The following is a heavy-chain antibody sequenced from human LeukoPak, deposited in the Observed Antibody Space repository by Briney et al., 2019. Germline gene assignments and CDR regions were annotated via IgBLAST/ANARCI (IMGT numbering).Heavy chain of an antibody. CDR1: GGSISSSSYY. D-gene: IGHD2-2*01. V-gene: IGHV4-39*01. J-gene: IGHJ5*02. CDR2: IYYSGST. Sequence: SETLSLTCTVSGGSISSSSYYWGWIRQPPGKGLEWIGSIYYSGSTYDNPALKSRVTITVDTSKNQSSLKLSSVTAADKAVYYCARTLLSTVIRQRYNWFDPWGQGTLVTVSS. CDR3: ARTLLSTVIRQRYNWFDP.